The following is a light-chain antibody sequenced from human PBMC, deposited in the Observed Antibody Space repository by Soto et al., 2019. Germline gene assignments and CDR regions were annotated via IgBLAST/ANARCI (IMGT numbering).Light chain of an antibody. CDR2: DTS. Sequence: EIVLTQSPGTLSLSPGERATLSCRASQSVSRYLAWYQQKPGQVPRPLIYDTSNSDTDIPARFSGSGSGTDFTLTISSLQPEDFAVYYCQQLYNWPLTFGGGTKVEIK. J-gene: IGKJ4*01. CDR3: QQLYNWPLT. CDR1: QSVSRY. V-gene: IGKV3-11*01.